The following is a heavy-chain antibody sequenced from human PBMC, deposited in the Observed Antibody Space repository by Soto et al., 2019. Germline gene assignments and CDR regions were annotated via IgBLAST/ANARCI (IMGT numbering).Heavy chain of an antibody. V-gene: IGHV1-3*01. D-gene: IGHD1-26*01. CDR3: ARGVGSGLSDY. CDR1: GYTFTSYA. Sequence: QVQLVQSGAEVKKPGASVKVSCKASGYTFTSYAMHWVRQAPGQRLEWMGWINAGNGNTKYSQKFQGRVTIIRDTSASTAYMELSSLRSEDTAVYYCARGVGSGLSDYWGQGTLVTVSS. J-gene: IGHJ4*02. CDR2: INAGNGNT.